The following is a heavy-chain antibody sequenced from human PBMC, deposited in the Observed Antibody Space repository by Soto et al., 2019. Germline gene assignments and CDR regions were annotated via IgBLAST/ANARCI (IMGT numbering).Heavy chain of an antibody. V-gene: IGHV4-31*03. Sequence: QVQLQESGPGLVKPSQTLSLTCTVSGESISSGGYYWSWIRHHPGKGLEWIGYIYDSESAYYNPSLKSRVTISMDTSKNQFGMRLSSVTAADTAVYFCARAFSSSSAVDLWGQGTQVTVSS. CDR3: ARAFSSSSAVDL. D-gene: IGHD6-6*01. CDR1: GESISSGGYY. CDR2: IYDSESA. J-gene: IGHJ5*02.